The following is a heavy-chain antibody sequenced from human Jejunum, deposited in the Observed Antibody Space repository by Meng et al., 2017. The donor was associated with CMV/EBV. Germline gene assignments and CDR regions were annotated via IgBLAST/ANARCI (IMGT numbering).Heavy chain of an antibody. CDR3: VRNRGRSDLNY. D-gene: IGHD3-16*02. J-gene: IGHJ4*02. Sequence: CSGFSLTTTGMRVSWIRQSTGKALEWLARIDWDDEKFYRTSLKTRLSISTDISKSQVVLTMTNMDPVDTATYYCVRNRGRSDLNYWGQGTLVTVSS. CDR1: GFSLTTTGMR. CDR2: IDWDDEK. V-gene: IGHV2-70D*14.